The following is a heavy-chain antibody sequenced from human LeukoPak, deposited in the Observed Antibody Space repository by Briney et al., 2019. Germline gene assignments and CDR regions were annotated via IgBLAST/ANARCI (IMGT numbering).Heavy chain of an antibody. Sequence: SETLSLTCVVYGGSFSGYYWNWIRQPPGKGLEWIGEINQSGKTQFNPSLKSRVTISVDTSKNQFSLKLSSVTAADTAVYFCARSGPAAGRPDAFDIWGQGTMVTVSS. CDR2: INQSGKT. CDR3: ARSGPAAGRPDAFDI. D-gene: IGHD2-2*01. J-gene: IGHJ3*02. CDR1: GGSFSGYY. V-gene: IGHV4-34*01.